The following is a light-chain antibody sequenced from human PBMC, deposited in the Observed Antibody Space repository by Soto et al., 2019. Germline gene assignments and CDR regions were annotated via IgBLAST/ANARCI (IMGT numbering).Light chain of an antibody. CDR3: QQYGSSPQRT. Sequence: EIVLTQSPGTLSLSPGERATLSCRASQSVSSSYLAWYQQKPGQAPRLLIYGASSRATGIPDRFGGSGSGTDLTLTISRLEPEDFAVYYCQQYGSSPQRTFGQGTKVDIK. J-gene: IGKJ1*01. CDR1: QSVSSSY. V-gene: IGKV3-20*01. CDR2: GAS.